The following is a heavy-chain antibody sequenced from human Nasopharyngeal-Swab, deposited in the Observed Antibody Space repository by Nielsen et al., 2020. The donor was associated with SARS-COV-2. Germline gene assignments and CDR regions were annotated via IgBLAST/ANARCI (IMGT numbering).Heavy chain of an antibody. CDR3: ARDGLDYDFWSAYFMDV. D-gene: IGHD3-3*01. J-gene: IGHJ6*02. V-gene: IGHV3-21*01. CDR2: ISSSSSYI. Sequence: GESLKISCAASGFTFNNYNFNWVRHAPGKGLEWVSSISSSSSYIYYADSVKGRFTISRDNTKNSLSLQMSSLRVEDTAVYYCARDGLDYDFWSAYFMDVWGQGTTVIVSS. CDR1: GFTFNNYN.